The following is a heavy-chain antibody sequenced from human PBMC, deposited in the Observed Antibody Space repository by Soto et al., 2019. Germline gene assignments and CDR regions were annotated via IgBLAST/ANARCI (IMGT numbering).Heavy chain of an antibody. CDR2: ISSATTTI. CDR3: ARGIAAAGPNLAY. J-gene: IGHJ4*02. V-gene: IGHV3-48*01. Sequence: EVQLVESGGGLVQPGGSLRLSCAASGFTFSSYSMNWVRQAPGKGLEWVSYISSATTTIYYADSVKGRFTISRDNAKNSLYMNMNGLCADDTAVYYCARGIAAAGPNLAYWGQGTLVTVSS. D-gene: IGHD6-13*01. CDR1: GFTFSSYS.